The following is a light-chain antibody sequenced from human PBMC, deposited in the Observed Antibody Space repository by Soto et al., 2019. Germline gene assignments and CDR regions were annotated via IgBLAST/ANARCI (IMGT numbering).Light chain of an antibody. V-gene: IGLV2-14*03. CDR1: SSDVGAFNY. CDR2: DFS. J-gene: IGLJ1*01. Sequence: QSALTQPASVSGSPGQSIAISCTVTSSDVGAFNYVSWYQQHPGRAPKFMIFDFSSRPSGVSDRFSGYNSGNTASLTISGLQTEDEADYYCASYTTRSTYVFGTGNKLTVL. CDR3: ASYTTRSTYV.